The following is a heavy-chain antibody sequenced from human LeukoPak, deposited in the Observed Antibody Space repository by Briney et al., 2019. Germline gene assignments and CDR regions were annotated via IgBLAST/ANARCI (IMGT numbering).Heavy chain of an antibody. CDR3: ARESWDTATAGGY. D-gene: IGHD5-18*01. V-gene: IGHV4-30-4*08. CDR1: GGSISSGDYY. Sequence: SQTLSLTCTVSGGSISSGDYYWSWIRQPPGKGLEWIGYIYYSGSTYYNPSLKSRVTISVDTSKNQFSLKLSSVTAADTAVYYCARESWDTATAGGYWGQGTLVTVSS. CDR2: IYYSGST. J-gene: IGHJ4*02.